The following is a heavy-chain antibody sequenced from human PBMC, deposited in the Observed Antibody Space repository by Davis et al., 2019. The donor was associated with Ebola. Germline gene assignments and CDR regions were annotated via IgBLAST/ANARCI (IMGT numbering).Heavy chain of an antibody. J-gene: IGHJ4*02. V-gene: IGHV4-59*08. CDR1: GGSMESYY. Sequence: SETLSLTCKVSGGSMESYYWTWIRQPPGKGLEWMGYIYDTGYTTYSPSLKSRVTLSVDTSKNQFSLKLSSVTAADTAVYYCARQVGAGPFDYWGQGTLVTVSS. D-gene: IGHD1-26*01. CDR2: IYDTGYT. CDR3: ARQVGAGPFDY.